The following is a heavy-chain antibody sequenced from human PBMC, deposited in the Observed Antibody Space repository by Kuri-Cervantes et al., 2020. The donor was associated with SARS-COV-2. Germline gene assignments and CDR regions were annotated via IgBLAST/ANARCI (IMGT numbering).Heavy chain of an antibody. Sequence: GESLKISCATSGFTFSSYGMHWVRQAPGKGLEWVTFIRYDGSNQHYGDSVKGRFTISRDSSKNTLYLQMNSLRAEDTAVYYCAKAGPYYYDSSGYPIDYWGQGTLVTVSS. V-gene: IGHV3-30*02. CDR2: IRYDGSNQ. CDR1: GFTFSSYG. J-gene: IGHJ4*02. D-gene: IGHD3-22*01. CDR3: AKAGPYYYDSSGYPIDY.